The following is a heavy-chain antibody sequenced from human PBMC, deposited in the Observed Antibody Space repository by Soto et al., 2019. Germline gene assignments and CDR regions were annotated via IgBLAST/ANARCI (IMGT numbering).Heavy chain of an antibody. CDR3: AKGAGHYDILTGYYNSYYYYGMDV. J-gene: IGHJ6*02. CDR1: GFTFSSYA. D-gene: IGHD3-9*01. Sequence: PGGSLRLSCAASGFTFSSYAMSWVRQAPGKGLEWVSAISGSGGSTYYADSVKGRFTISRDNSKNTLYLQMNSLRAEDTAVYYCAKGAGHYDILTGYYNSYYYYGMDVWGQGTTVTVSS. CDR2: ISGSGGST. V-gene: IGHV3-23*01.